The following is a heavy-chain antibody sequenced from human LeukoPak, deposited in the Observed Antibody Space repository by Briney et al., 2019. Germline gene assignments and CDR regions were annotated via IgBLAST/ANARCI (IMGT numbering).Heavy chain of an antibody. CDR1: GFTVSSNY. Sequence: GGPLRLSCAASGFTVSSNYMSWVRQAPGKGLEWVSVIYSGGSTYYADSVKGRFTISRDNSKNTLYLQMNSLRAEDTAVYYCAREAGRYYYDSSGSYYFDYWGQGTLVTVSS. CDR3: AREAGRYYYDSSGSYYFDY. J-gene: IGHJ4*02. CDR2: IYSGGST. V-gene: IGHV3-53*01. D-gene: IGHD3-22*01.